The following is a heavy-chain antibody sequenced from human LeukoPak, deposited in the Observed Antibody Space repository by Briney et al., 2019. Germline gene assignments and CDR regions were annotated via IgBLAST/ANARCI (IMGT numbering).Heavy chain of an antibody. CDR1: GFTFSSYA. Sequence: PGRSLRLSCAASGFTFSSYAMHWVRQAPGKGLEWVAVISYDGSNKYYADSVKGRFTISRDNSKNTLYLQMNSLRAEDTAAYYCARERTMVRGVLGYWGQGTLVTVSS. CDR2: ISYDGSNK. J-gene: IGHJ4*02. CDR3: ARERTMVRGVLGY. V-gene: IGHV3-30*04. D-gene: IGHD3-10*01.